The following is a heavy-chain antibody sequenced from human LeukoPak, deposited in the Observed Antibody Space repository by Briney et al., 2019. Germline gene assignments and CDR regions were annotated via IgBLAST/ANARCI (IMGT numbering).Heavy chain of an antibody. J-gene: IGHJ4*02. CDR2: ISYDGSNK. Sequence: GSLRLSCAASGFTFSSYAMHWVRQAPGKGLEWVAVISYDGSNKYYADSVKGRFTISRDNSKNTLYLQMNSLRAEDTAVYYCARDRPLGIAAAGTAFHFDYWGQGTLVTVSS. D-gene: IGHD6-13*01. CDR3: ARDRPLGIAAAGTAFHFDY. V-gene: IGHV3-30-3*01. CDR1: GFTFSSYA.